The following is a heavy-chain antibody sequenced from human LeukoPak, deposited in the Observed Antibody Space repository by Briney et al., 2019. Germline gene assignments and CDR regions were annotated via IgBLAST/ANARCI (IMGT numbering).Heavy chain of an antibody. V-gene: IGHV4-30-4*02. CDR1: GGSISSGDYY. CDR3: AREGIQLWPTHAFDI. D-gene: IGHD5-18*01. CDR2: IYYSGST. J-gene: IGHJ3*02. Sequence: PSETLSLTCTVSGGSISSGDYYWSWIRQPPGKGLEWIGYIYYSGSTYYNPSLKSRVTISVDTSKNQFSLKLSSVTAADTAVYYCAREGIQLWPTHAFDIWGQGTMVTVSS.